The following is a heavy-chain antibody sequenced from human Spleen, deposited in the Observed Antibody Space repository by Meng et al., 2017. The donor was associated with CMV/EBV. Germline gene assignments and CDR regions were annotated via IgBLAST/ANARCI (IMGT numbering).Heavy chain of an antibody. CDR3: AKDMAVAGTWGDYSDY. CDR1: GFTFSSYA. D-gene: IGHD6-19*01. J-gene: IGHJ4*02. V-gene: IGHV3-30*02. CDR2: IRYDGSNK. Sequence: GGSLRLSCAASGFTFSSYAMHWVRQAPGKGLEWVAFIRYDGSNKYYADSVRGRFTISRDNSKNTLYLQMNSLRVEDTAVYYCAKDMAVAGTWGDYSDYWGQGTLVTVSS.